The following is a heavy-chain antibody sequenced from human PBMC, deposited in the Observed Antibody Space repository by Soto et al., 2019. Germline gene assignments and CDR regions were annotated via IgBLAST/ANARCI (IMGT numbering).Heavy chain of an antibody. CDR3: ANLPNYDILTGYSHDAFDI. CDR1: GFTFSSYA. J-gene: IGHJ3*02. Sequence: PGGSLRLSCASSGFTFSSYAMSWVRQAPGKGLEWVSAISGSGGSTYYADSVKGRFTISRDNSKNTLYLQMNSLRAEDTAVYYCANLPNYDILTGYSHDAFDIWGQGTMVTVSS. V-gene: IGHV3-23*01. CDR2: ISGSGGST. D-gene: IGHD3-9*01.